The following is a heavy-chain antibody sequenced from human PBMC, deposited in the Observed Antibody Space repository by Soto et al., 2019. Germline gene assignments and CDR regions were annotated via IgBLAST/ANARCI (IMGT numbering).Heavy chain of an antibody. J-gene: IGHJ4*02. D-gene: IGHD5-18*01. Sequence: ASVKVSCKASGYTFTSYAMHGVRQAPGQRLEWMGWINAGNGTTKYSQKFQGRVTITRDTSASTAYMELNSLRAEDTAVYYCARDQPGYSYGYGLGYWGQGTLVTVS. CDR2: INAGNGTT. CDR3: ARDQPGYSYGYGLGY. CDR1: GYTFTSYA. V-gene: IGHV1-3*01.